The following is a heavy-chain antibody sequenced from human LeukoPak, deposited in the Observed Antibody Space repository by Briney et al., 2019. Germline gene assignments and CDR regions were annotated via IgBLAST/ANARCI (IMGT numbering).Heavy chain of an antibody. Sequence: GESLKISCKGFGYSFTTYWIAWVRQMPGKGLEWMGIIYPDDSDTRYSPSFQGQVTISADKSISIAYLQWGSLKASDTAMYYCAMSGYNLNWFDPWGQGTLVTVSS. CDR3: AMSGYNLNWFDP. CDR2: IYPDDSDT. CDR1: GYSFTTYW. J-gene: IGHJ5*02. V-gene: IGHV5-51*01. D-gene: IGHD3-22*01.